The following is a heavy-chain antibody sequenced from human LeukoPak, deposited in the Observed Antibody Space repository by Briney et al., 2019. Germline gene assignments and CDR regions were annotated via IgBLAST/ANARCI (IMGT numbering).Heavy chain of an antibody. J-gene: IGHJ4*02. V-gene: IGHV3-30*18. Sequence: GGSLRLSCAASGFTFSTYGMHWVRQAPGKGLEWVAIISYDGNDKDYADSVRGRFTISRDNSKNTLYLQMNSLRGEDTAVYYCAKSTAPAGYYLDYWGQGILVTVSS. CDR1: GFTFSTYG. CDR3: AKSTAPAGYYLDY. CDR2: ISYDGNDK. D-gene: IGHD2-2*01.